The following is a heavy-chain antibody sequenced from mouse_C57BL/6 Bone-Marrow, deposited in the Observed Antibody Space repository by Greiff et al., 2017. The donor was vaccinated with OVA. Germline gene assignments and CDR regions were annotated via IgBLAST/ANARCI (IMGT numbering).Heavy chain of an antibody. V-gene: IGHV1-81*01. Sequence: VKLMESGAELARPGASVKLSCKASGYTFTSYGISWVKQRTGQGLEWIGEIYPRSGNTYYNEKFKGKATLTADKSSCTAYMELRSLTSEDSAVDCCARSGDYGSSRFADWGQGTLVTVSA. J-gene: IGHJ3*01. CDR3: ARSGDYGSSRFAD. CDR2: IYPRSGNT. CDR1: GYTFTSYG. D-gene: IGHD1-1*01.